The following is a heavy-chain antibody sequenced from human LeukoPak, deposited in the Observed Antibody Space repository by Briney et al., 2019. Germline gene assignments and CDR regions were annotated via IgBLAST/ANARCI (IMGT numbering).Heavy chain of an antibody. J-gene: IGHJ4*02. Sequence: PGGSLRLSCAASGFTFSSYAMHWVRQAPGKGLERVAVISYDGSNKYYADSVKGRFTISRDNSKNTLYLQMNSLRAEDTAVYYCASGDYDILTGYYNDPGYWGQGTLVTVSS. CDR2: ISYDGSNK. D-gene: IGHD3-9*01. V-gene: IGHV3-30-3*01. CDR3: ASGDYDILTGYYNDPGY. CDR1: GFTFSSYA.